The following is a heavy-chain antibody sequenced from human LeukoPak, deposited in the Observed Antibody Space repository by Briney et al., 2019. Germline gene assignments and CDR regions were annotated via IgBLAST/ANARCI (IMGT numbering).Heavy chain of an antibody. D-gene: IGHD5-18*01. CDR2: IYSGGST. CDR1: GFTVSSNY. CDR3: AGGTAMVSLHYMDV. J-gene: IGHJ6*03. Sequence: QPGGSLRLSCAASGFTVSSNYMSWVRQAPGKGLEWVSVIYSGGSTYYADSVKGRFTISRDNSKNTLYLQMNSLRAEDTAVYYCAGGTAMVSLHYMDVWGKGTTVTVSS. V-gene: IGHV3-53*01.